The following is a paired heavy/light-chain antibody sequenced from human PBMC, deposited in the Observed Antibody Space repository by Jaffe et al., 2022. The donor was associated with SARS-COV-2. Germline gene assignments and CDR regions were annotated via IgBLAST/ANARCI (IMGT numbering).Light chain of an antibody. J-gene: IGKJ2*01. CDR2: KAS. CDR1: QSISSW. CDR3: QQYNSFSYT. V-gene: IGKV1-5*03. Sequence: DIQMTQSPSTLSASVGDRVTITCRASQSISSWLAWYQQKPGKAPKLLIYKASSLESGVPSRFSGSGSGTEFTLTISSLQPDDFATYYCQQYNSFSYTFGQGTKLEIK.
Heavy chain of an antibody. CDR2: IWYDGSNK. V-gene: IGHV3-33*01. D-gene: IGHD5-18*01. Sequence: QVQLVESGGGVVQPGRSLRLSCAASGFTFSSYGMHWVRQAPGKGLEWVAVIWYDGSNKYYADSVKGRFTISRDNSKNTLYLQMNSLRAEDTAVYYCAREGGRYSYGWETNSYYFDYWGQGTLVTVSS. J-gene: IGHJ4*02. CDR1: GFTFSSYG. CDR3: AREGGRYSYGWETNSYYFDY.